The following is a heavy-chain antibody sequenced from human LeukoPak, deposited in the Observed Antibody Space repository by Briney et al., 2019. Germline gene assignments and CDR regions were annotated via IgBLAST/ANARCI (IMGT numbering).Heavy chain of an antibody. J-gene: IGHJ5*02. CDR3: ARVHYDSSGYYPETRFDP. Sequence: SETLSLTCTVSGGSISSSSYYWGWIRQPPGKGLEWIGSIYYSGSTYYNPSLKSRVTISVDTSKNQFSLKLSSVTAADTAVYYCARVHYDSSGYYPETRFDPWGQGTLVTVSS. CDR1: GGSISSSSYY. V-gene: IGHV4-39*07. D-gene: IGHD3-22*01. CDR2: IYYSGST.